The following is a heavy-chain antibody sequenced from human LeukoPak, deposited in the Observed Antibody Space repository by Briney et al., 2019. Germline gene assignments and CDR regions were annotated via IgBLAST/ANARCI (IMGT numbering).Heavy chain of an antibody. D-gene: IGHD5-18*01. CDR3: ARTNRGYSYGSTPNWFDP. CDR1: GGSISSGGYY. J-gene: IGHJ5*02. CDR2: IYYSGST. Sequence: PSQTLSLTCTVSGGSISSGGYYWSWIRQHPEKGLEWIGYIYYSGSTYYNPSLKSRVTISVDTSKNQFSLKLSSVTAADTAVYYCARTNRGYSYGSTPNWFDPWGQGTLVTVSS. V-gene: IGHV4-31*03.